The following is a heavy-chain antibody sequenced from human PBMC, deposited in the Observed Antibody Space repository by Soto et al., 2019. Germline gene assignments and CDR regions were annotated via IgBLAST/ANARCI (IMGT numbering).Heavy chain of an antibody. CDR2: IRPDNGNR. V-gene: IGHV1-18*01. Sequence: GASVKVSCKPSGYTFSTSGISWVRQAPGQGPEWVGWIRPDNGNRKSAQRLQGRVTLTTDTSASTAYMELRSLTSDDTAMYYCARDTESNRYNDWGQGTLVTVSS. J-gene: IGHJ1*01. CDR3: ARDTESNRYND. D-gene: IGHD1-20*01. CDR1: GYTFSTSG.